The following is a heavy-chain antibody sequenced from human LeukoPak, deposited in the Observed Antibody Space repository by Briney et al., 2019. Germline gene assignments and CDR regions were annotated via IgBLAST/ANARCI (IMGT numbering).Heavy chain of an antibody. CDR3: AREAAGQWFDP. CDR2: IYHSGTT. J-gene: IGHJ5*02. CDR1: GDSISSSIW. V-gene: IGHV4-4*02. Sequence: SETLSLTCAVSGDSISSSIWWTWVRQPPGKGLEWIGEIYHSGTTNYNPSLKSRVTMSLDKSKNQSSLNLTSVTAADTAVYYCAREAAGQWFDPWGQGTLVTVSS. D-gene: IGHD6-25*01.